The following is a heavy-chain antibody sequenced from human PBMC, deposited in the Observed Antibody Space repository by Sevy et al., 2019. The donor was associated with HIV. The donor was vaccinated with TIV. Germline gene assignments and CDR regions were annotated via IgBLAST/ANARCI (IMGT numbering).Heavy chain of an antibody. V-gene: IGHV5-51*01. CDR2: IYPDDSET. J-gene: IGHJ4*02. CDR3: ATSRSGYFDSSGYYIY. D-gene: IGHD3-22*01. Sequence: GESLMISCKGSGYSFTSHWIGWVRHMPGKGLEWMGIIYPDDSETRYSPSFQGQVTFSADKSISTAYLQWSSLKASDTAMYYCATSRSGYFDSSGYYIYWGQGTMVTVSS. CDR1: GYSFTSHW.